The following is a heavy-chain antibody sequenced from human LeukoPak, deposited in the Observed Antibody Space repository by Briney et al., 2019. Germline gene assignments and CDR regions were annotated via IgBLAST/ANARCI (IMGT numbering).Heavy chain of an antibody. V-gene: IGHV1-2*06. D-gene: IGHD2-21*02. Sequence: ASVKVSCKASGYTFTDYYMHWVRQAPGQGLEWMGRINPNSGGANYAQKFQGRVTMTRATSISTAYMELSRLRSDDTAVYYCARGFCGGDCYSRSTYMDVWGKGTTVTVSS. CDR1: GYTFTDYY. CDR3: ARGFCGGDCYSRSTYMDV. CDR2: INPNSGGA. J-gene: IGHJ6*04.